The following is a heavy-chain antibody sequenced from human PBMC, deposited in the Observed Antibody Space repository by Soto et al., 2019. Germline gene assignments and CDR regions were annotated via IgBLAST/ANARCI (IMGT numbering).Heavy chain of an antibody. Sequence: PGGSLRLSCTASGFTFSRYSMNWVRQAPGKGLEWVASISSASNDITYADSVKGRFIISRDNAKNSLFLQMNDLRPEDTALYYCERVAYWGQGNLVTVSS. CDR3: ERVAY. CDR2: ISSASNDI. V-gene: IGHV3-21*06. J-gene: IGHJ4*02. CDR1: GFTFSRYS.